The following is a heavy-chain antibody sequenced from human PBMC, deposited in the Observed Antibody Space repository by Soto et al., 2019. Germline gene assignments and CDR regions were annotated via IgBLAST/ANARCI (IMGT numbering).Heavy chain of an antibody. J-gene: IGHJ4*02. CDR1: GFTFSSYS. CDR3: AKKVNSGPGSQYFDY. CDR2: FRTSGDGGTT. V-gene: IGHV3-23*01. Sequence: GGSLRLSCAASGFTFSSYSMSWVHQAPGKGLEWVSGFRTSGDGGTTYYADSVKGRFTISRDNSKNMLFLQMNSLRAEDTAIYYCAKKVNSGPGSQYFDYWGQGTLVTVSS. D-gene: IGHD3-10*01.